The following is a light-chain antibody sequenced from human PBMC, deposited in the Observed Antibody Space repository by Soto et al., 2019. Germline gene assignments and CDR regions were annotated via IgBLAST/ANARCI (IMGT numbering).Light chain of an antibody. CDR1: QSVSSN. CDR2: GAS. Sequence: EIVMTQSPATLSVSPGERATLSCRASQSVSSNLAWYQQKPGQAPRLLIYGASTRATRIPARLSGSGSGTEFTLTISSLQSEDFAVYYCQQYNNWPRTFGQGNKVEIQ. J-gene: IGKJ1*01. CDR3: QQYNNWPRT. V-gene: IGKV3-15*01.